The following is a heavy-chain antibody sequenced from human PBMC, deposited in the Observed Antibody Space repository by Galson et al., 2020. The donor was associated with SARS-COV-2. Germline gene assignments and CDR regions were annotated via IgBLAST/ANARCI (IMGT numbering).Heavy chain of an antibody. D-gene: IGHD6-13*01. CDR3: AGRVARAGSLHI. V-gene: IGHV6-1*01. J-gene: IGHJ3*02. CDR2: TYYRSKWST. CDR1: RDSVSSNRAA. Sequence: SQTLSLTCALSRDSVSSNRAAWNSIRHSPSRGLEWVGRTYYRSKWSTDYAVSVKSRITINPDTYKNQFSLQMNSVTPEDTAIYYCAGRVARAGSLHIWGQGRMVIVSS.